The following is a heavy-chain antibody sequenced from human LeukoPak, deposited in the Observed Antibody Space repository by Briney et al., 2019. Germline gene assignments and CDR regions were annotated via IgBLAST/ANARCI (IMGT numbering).Heavy chain of an antibody. Sequence: SSETLSLTCTVSGGSISSYYWSWIRQPPGKGLEWIGYIYYSGSTNYNPSLKSRVTISVDTSKNQFSLKLSSVTAADTAVYYCAGAADYDILTGYYSPRHYFDYWGQGTLVTVSS. D-gene: IGHD3-9*01. V-gene: IGHV4-59*01. CDR3: AGAADYDILTGYYSPRHYFDY. J-gene: IGHJ4*02. CDR1: GGSISSYY. CDR2: IYYSGST.